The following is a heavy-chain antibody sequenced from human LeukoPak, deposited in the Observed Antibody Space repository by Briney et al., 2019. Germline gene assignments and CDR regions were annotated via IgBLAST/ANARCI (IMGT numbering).Heavy chain of an antibody. CDR2: INPNIGGT. J-gene: IGHJ4*02. CDR1: GYTFTGYY. CDR3: ERALTYYDILTGYPSPGDY. Sequence: GASVKVSCKASGYTFTGYYMHWVRQPPGQGLEWMGWINPNIGGTNYAQKFQGWVTMTRDTSISTPYMELSRLRSDDTAVYYCERALTYYDILTGYPSPGDYWGQGTLVTVSS. V-gene: IGHV1-2*04. D-gene: IGHD3-9*01.